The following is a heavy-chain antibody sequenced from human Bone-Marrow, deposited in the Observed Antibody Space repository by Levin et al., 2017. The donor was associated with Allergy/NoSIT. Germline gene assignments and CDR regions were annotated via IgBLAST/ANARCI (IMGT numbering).Heavy chain of an antibody. CDR2: IYYSGTT. CDR1: DSSVSSGAYY. J-gene: IGHJ5*02. Sequence: NSSETLSLTCTVSDSSVSSGAYYWNWIRQVPGRGLEWIGYIYYSGTTNYNPSLESRVTISLDTSKNQFSLKLTSVTAADTAVYYCARDSCTGGTCYSFSSWGQGTLVTVSS. D-gene: IGHD2-15*01. CDR3: ARDSCTGGTCYSFSS. V-gene: IGHV4-61*08.